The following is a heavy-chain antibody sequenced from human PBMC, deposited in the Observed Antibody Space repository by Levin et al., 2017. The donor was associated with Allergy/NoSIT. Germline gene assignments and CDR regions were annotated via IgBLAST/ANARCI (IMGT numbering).Heavy chain of an antibody. D-gene: IGHD6-19*01. V-gene: IGHV1-24*01. CDR3: APGQGSRYSSGWFTFEY. CDR2: FDAEDGET. J-gene: IGHJ4*02. Sequence: GESLKISCKVSGYTLTELSMHWVRQAPGKGLEWMGGFDAEDGETIYAQKFQGRVTMTEDTSADTAYMELSSLRSEDTAVYYCAPGQGSRYSSGWFTFEYWGQGTLVTVSS. CDR1: GYTLTELS.